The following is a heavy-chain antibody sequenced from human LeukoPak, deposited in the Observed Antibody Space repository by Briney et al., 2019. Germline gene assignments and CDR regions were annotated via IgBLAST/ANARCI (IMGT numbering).Heavy chain of an antibody. Sequence: GGSLRLSCAASGFTFSSYWMHWVRQAPGKGLVWVSRISGDGSSTNFADSVKGRFTISRDNAKNTLYLQMSSLRADDTAVYYCARASNRNSIYFEYWGQGILVTVSS. CDR3: ARASNRNSIYFEY. D-gene: IGHD1-1*01. J-gene: IGHJ4*02. CDR1: GFTFSSYW. V-gene: IGHV3-74*01. CDR2: ISGDGSST.